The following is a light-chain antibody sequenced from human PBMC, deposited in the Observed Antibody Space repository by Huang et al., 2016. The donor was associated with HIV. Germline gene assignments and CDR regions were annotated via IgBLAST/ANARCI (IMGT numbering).Light chain of an antibody. V-gene: IGKV1-33*01. CDR3: QQYDNLPPLT. J-gene: IGKJ4*01. CDR2: DAS. Sequence: DIQMTQSPSSLSASVGDRVTITCQASQDISNYLNWYQQKPRKAPKLLIYDASNLETGVPSRFSGSGSGTDVTFTISSLQPEDIATYYCQQYDNLPPLTFGGGTKVEIK. CDR1: QDISNY.